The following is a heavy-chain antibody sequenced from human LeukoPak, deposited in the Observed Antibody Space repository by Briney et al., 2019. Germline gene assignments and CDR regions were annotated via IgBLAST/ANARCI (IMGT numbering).Heavy chain of an antibody. Sequence: GGSLRLSCAASGFTVSSDFMSWVRQAPGKGLEWVALINSGGSTYYADSVKGRFTISRDNSKNTLNFQMNNLRAEDTAVYYCAAFRGGYWGQGSPVSLSS. D-gene: IGHD3-3*02. CDR1: GFTVSSDF. V-gene: IGHV3-53*01. J-gene: IGHJ4*02. CDR3: AAFRGGY. CDR2: INSGGST.